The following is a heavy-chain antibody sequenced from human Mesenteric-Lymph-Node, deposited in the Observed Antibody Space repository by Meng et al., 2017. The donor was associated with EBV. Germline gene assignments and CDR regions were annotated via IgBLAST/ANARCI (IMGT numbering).Heavy chain of an antibody. CDR1: GASFSDYY. V-gene: IGHV4-34*02. D-gene: IGHD3-16*01. CDR2: VNHGGAT. J-gene: IGHJ5*02. Sequence: QGKRQQWGAGLLKPSETLSLTRAVYGASFSDYYWTWIRQPPGKGLEWIGEVNHGGATIYNPSLESRVTISIDTSKNQFSLKVTSVTAADTAVYFCATLGSFASSIDPWGQGTLVTVSS. CDR3: ATLGSFASSIDP.